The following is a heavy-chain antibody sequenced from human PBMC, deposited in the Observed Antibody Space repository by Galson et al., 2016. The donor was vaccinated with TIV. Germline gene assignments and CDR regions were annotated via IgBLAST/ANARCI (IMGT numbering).Heavy chain of an antibody. CDR2: IIPIFSTP. CDR1: GDTFSTNG. CDR3: AMAYYYDSSGCFYFES. D-gene: IGHD3-22*01. J-gene: IGHJ4*02. V-gene: IGHV1-69*05. Sequence: SVKVSCKASGDTFSTNGISWVRQAPGQGLEWLGGIIPIFSTPNYAQKFQGRVTITTDESTTTAYMDLSSLRSEDTAVYYCAMAYYYDSSGCFYFESWGQGTLVTVSS.